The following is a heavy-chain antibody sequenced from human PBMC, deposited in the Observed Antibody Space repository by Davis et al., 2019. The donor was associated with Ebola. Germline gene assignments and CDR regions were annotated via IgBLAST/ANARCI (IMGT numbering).Heavy chain of an antibody. D-gene: IGHD3-10*01. V-gene: IGHV4-61*08. CDR2: VYDRGNT. J-gene: IGHJ5*02. CDR1: GASVTNGAYY. CDR3: ARPSEAVWFGDLAWGFDP. Sequence: SETLSLTCSVSGASVTNGAYYWNWIRQAPGKGLEWIGYVYDRGNTNYNPSLKSRVAISVNTSKNQYSLKLDSVTAADTAVYYCARPSEAVWFGDLAWGFDPWGQGTLVTVSS.